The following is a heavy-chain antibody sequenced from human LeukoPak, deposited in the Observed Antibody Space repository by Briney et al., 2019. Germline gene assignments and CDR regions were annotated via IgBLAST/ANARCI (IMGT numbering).Heavy chain of an antibody. V-gene: IGHV3-23*01. CDR3: AKKALIGSTSRTWFDP. J-gene: IGHJ5*02. CDR1: GFTLSSYA. D-gene: IGHD1-7*01. Sequence: PGGSLRLSCAASGFTLSSYAMNCVRQAPGKGVECVSTISGSGGSTYYADSVKGRFTISRDNSKNTLYLQMNSLRAEDTAVYYCAKKALIGSTSRTWFDPWGQGTLVTVSS. CDR2: ISGSGGST.